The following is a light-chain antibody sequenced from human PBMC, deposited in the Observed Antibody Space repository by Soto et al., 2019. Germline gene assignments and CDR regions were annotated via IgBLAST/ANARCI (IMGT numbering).Light chain of an antibody. CDR1: QSISSW. V-gene: IGKV1-5*01. CDR2: DAS. J-gene: IGKJ2*01. Sequence: DIQMTQSPSTLSASVGDRVTITCRASQSISSWLAWYQQKPGKAPKLLIYDASSLESGVPSRFSGSGYGTEFTLTLSSLQPDDFATYYCQQYNSYSTFGQGTKLEIK. CDR3: QQYNSYST.